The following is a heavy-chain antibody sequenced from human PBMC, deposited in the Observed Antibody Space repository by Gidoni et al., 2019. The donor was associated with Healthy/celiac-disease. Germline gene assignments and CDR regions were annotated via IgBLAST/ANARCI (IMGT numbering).Heavy chain of an antibody. J-gene: IGHJ4*02. V-gene: IGHV3-33*01. Sequence: CPASGFTFSSYGMHWFRQAPGKGQEWVAVLWSHGSNNCYEDSVKGRFTISRGNSKNTLSLQMNSLRAEDTAVYYCARESGVYLSLPSDGTLELYYFDYWCQGTLVTVSS. CDR1: GFTFSSYG. D-gene: IGHD3-10*01. CDR2: LWSHGSNN. CDR3: ARESGVYLSLPSDGTLELYYFDY.